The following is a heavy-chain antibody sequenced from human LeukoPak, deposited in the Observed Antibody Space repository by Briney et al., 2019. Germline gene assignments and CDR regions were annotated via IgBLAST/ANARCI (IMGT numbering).Heavy chain of an antibody. D-gene: IGHD6-13*01. V-gene: IGHV3-23*01. J-gene: IGHJ4*02. CDR3: AKGYLAAAFDY. Sequence: GGSLRLSCAASGFTFSSYSMSWVRQAPGKGLEWVSGTSDRGDYTYYADSVKGRFTISRDNSKNTLYLQMNSLRAEDTAVYYCAKGYLAAAFDYWGQGTLVTVSS. CDR1: GFTFSSYS. CDR2: TSDRGDYT.